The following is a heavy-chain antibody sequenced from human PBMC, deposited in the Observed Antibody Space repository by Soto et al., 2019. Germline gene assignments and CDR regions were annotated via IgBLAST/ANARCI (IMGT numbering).Heavy chain of an antibody. CDR1: GFTVSSNY. CDR2: IYSGGST. V-gene: IGHV3-66*01. CDR3: AGDYYDSSGYYYGNY. Sequence: GGSLRLSCAASGFTVSSNYMSWVRQAPGKGLEWVSVIYSGGSTYYADSVKGRFTISRDNSKNTLYLQMNSLRAEDTAVYYCAGDYYDSSGYYYGNYWGQGTLVTVSS. D-gene: IGHD3-22*01. J-gene: IGHJ4*02.